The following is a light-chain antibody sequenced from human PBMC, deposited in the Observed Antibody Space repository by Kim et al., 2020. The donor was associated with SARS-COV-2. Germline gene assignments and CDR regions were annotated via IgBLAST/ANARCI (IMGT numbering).Light chain of an antibody. CDR3: QTWDSITVV. CDR1: KLGDKY. CDR2: EDA. V-gene: IGLV3-1*01. J-gene: IGLJ2*01. Sequence: VAPGQTASITCSGDKLGDKYACWYQQKPGQSPVLVLYEDAKRPSGIPERFSGSNSGNTATLTISGTQAMDEADYYCQTWDSITVVFGGGTQLTVL.